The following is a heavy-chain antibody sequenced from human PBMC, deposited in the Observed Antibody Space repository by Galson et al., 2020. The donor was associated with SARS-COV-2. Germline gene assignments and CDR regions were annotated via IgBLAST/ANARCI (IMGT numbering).Heavy chain of an antibody. J-gene: IGHJ4*02. Sequence: GESLKISCAASGFTFSRDALHWVRQAPGKGLEWVAIISYDGSNIYAESVRGRFTISRDNSKSTLYLQMNSLRAEDTAVYYCARETQDVTSSYFDFWGRGTLVIVSS. D-gene: IGHD2-15*01. V-gene: IGHV3-30*04. CDR2: ISYDGSNI. CDR3: ARETQDVTSSYFDF. CDR1: GFTFSRDA.